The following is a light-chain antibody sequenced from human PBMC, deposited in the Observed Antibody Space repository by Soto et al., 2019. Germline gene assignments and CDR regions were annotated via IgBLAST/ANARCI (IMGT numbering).Light chain of an antibody. J-gene: IGKJ1*01. Sequence: DIQMTQSPSILSASVGDRVTIPCRASQSISSWLSWYQQKPGKAPKLLIYDASSLESGVPSRFSGIGSGTEVTLTNTSLQPDDCATYYCQQYDSYAWTFGQGTKVEIK. CDR1: QSISSW. CDR2: DAS. CDR3: QQYDSYAWT. V-gene: IGKV1-5*01.